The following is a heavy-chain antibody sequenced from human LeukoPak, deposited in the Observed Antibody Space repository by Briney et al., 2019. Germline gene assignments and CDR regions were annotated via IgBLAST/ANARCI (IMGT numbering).Heavy chain of an antibody. D-gene: IGHD3-9*01. J-gene: IGHJ4*02. CDR2: IIPIFGTA. CDR3: ARADILTGYNFDY. Sequence: ASVTVSCKASGGTFSSYAISWVRQAPGQGLEWMGGIIPIFGTANYAQKFQGRVTITADESMSTAYMELSSLRSEDTAVYYCARADILTGYNFDYWGQGTLVTVSS. CDR1: GGTFSSYA. V-gene: IGHV1-69*13.